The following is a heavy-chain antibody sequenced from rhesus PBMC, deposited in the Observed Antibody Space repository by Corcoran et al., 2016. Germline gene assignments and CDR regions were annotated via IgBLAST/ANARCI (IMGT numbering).Heavy chain of an antibody. CDR3: ARTRYSGYYYFDY. CDR2: ISGRGSST. V-gene: IGHV4-173*01. D-gene: IGHD5-24*01. Sequence: QVQLQESGPGLVKPSETLSLTCAVSGGSLSSNYWSWIRQPPGKGLEWIGRISGRGSSTDYNPPHTSRGTISTDTYKNQFSMKLSSVTAADTAVYYCARTRYSGYYYFDYWGQGVLVTVSS. CDR1: GGSLSSNY. J-gene: IGHJ4*01.